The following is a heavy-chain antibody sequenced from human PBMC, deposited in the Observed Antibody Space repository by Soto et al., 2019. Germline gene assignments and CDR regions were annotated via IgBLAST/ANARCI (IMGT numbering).Heavy chain of an antibody. J-gene: IGHJ6*03. CDR1: GGSFSGYY. D-gene: IGHD3-16*02. Sequence: PSETLSLTCAVYGGSFSGYYWSWIRQPPGKGLEWIGEINHSGSTNYNPSLKSRVTISVDTSKNQFSLKLSSVTAADTAVYYCARGLNDYIWGSYRPDYYYMDVWSKGTTVTVSS. V-gene: IGHV4-34*01. CDR3: ARGLNDYIWGSYRPDYYYMDV. CDR2: INHSGST.